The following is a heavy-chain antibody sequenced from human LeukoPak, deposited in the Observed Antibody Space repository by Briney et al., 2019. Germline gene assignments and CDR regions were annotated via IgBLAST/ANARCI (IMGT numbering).Heavy chain of an antibody. CDR1: GGSLSSYY. Sequence: SETLSLTCTVSGGSLSSYYWSWIRQPPGKGLEWIGYIYYSGSTNYNPSLKSRVTISVDTSKNQFSLKLSSVTAADTAVYYCARQRPDYGDYVFGYWGQGTLVTVSS. V-gene: IGHV4-59*08. CDR2: IYYSGST. J-gene: IGHJ4*02. CDR3: ARQRPDYGDYVFGY. D-gene: IGHD4-17*01.